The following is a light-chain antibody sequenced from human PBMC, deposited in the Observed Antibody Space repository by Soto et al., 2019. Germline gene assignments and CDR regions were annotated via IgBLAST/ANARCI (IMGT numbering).Light chain of an antibody. CDR2: GVS. CDR1: QSVRSDY. Sequence: EIVLTQSPATLSLSPGDRATLSCRASQSVRSDYFAWYQQKPGQPPRVILFGVSTRATAIPDRFSGSGSGTDFTPTIRRLEPDDFGLYYCHQYGNSPLTFGGGTKVE. J-gene: IGKJ4*01. CDR3: HQYGNSPLT. V-gene: IGKV3-20*01.